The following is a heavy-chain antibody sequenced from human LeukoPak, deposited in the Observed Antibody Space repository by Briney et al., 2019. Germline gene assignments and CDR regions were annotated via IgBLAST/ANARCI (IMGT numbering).Heavy chain of an antibody. CDR2: ISSGGGST. V-gene: IGHV3-23*01. J-gene: IGHJ4*02. Sequence: GGSLRLSCVVSGFTFSRYGMSWVRQAPGAALEWVSGISSGGGSTYYADSVKGRFTISRDNSKNTLYLQMNSLRAEDTAVYYCAKDPSSGSYLYYFDYWGQGTLVTVSS. D-gene: IGHD3-10*01. CDR3: AKDPSSGSYLYYFDY. CDR1: GFTFSRYG.